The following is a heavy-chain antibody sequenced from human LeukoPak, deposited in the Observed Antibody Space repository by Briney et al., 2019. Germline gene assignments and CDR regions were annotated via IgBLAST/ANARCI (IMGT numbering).Heavy chain of an antibody. CDR1: GGSISSGDYY. J-gene: IGHJ4*02. CDR3: ARLRGYSYAGDY. Sequence: SETLSLTCTVSGGSISSGDYYWSWIRQPPGRGLEWIGYIYYSGSTNYNPSLKSRVTISVDTTKNQISLKLSSVTAADTAMYYCARLRGYSYAGDYWGQGSLVTVSS. D-gene: IGHD5-18*01. V-gene: IGHV4-61*08. CDR2: IYYSGST.